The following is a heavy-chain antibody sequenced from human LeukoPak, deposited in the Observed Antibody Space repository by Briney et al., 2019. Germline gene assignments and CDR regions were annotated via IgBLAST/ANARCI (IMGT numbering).Heavy chain of an antibody. J-gene: IGHJ3*02. V-gene: IGHV3-23*01. CDR3: AKDRMTLDAFDI. CDR1: GFTFSLYA. Sequence: GGSLRLSCAASGFTFSLYAMSWVRQAPGKGLEWVSAMSGSGDYTYYADSVKGRFTISRDNSKNTLYLQMNSLIAEDTAVYYCAKDRMTLDAFDIWGQGTIVTVSS. CDR2: MSGSGDYT.